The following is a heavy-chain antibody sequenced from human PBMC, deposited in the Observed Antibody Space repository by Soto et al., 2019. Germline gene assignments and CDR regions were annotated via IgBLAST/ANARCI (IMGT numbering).Heavy chain of an antibody. J-gene: IGHJ4*02. D-gene: IGHD3-22*01. Sequence: GASVKVSCKASGYTFINFYMHWVRQAPGQGLEWMGIIIPNGGSTNYAQKFQGRVTMTRDTSTSTVYMELSSLGSEDTAVYYCARGTDSSAYNPFDYWGQGTLVTVSS. CDR3: ARGTDSSAYNPFDY. V-gene: IGHV1-46*01. CDR1: GYTFINFY. CDR2: IIPNGGST.